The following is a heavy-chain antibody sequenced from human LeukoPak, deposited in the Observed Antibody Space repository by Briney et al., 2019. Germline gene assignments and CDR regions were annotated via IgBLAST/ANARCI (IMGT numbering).Heavy chain of an antibody. CDR1: GFNFDGYA. Sequence: GGSLRLSCVAFGFNFDGYAMHWVRQAAGKGLEWVSLISGDGGNTDYADSVKGRSTISRDNNKNSLYLQMNSLRSEDTAMYYCVKTMDFWTGYYLDYWGQGNLVTVSS. V-gene: IGHV3-43*02. J-gene: IGHJ4*02. CDR2: ISGDGGNT. D-gene: IGHD3/OR15-3a*01. CDR3: VKTMDFWTGYYLDY.